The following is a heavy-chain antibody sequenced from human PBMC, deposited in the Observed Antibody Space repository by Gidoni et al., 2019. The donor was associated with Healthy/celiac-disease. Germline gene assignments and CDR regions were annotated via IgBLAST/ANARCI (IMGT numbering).Heavy chain of an antibody. J-gene: IGHJ4*02. V-gene: IGHV1-24*01. Sequence: QVQLVQSGAEVKKPGASVKVSCKVSGYTLTDLSMHWVRQAPGKGLEWMGGFDPEDGETIYAQKFQGRVTMTEDTSTDTAYMELSSLRSEDTAVYYCATASQDYDYIWGSYRRALWYFDYWGQGTLVTVSS. CDR1: GYTLTDLS. D-gene: IGHD3-16*02. CDR2: FDPEDGET. CDR3: ATASQDYDYIWGSYRRALWYFDY.